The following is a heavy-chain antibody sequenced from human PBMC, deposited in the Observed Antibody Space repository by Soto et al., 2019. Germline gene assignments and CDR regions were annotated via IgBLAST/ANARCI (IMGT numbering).Heavy chain of an antibody. D-gene: IGHD1-26*01. J-gene: IGHJ4*02. CDR3: ARDLIVGDTFSRYFDY. CDR1: GFTFSSYA. CDR2: ISYDGSNK. Sequence: GGSLRLSCAASGFTFSSYAMHWVRQAPGKGLEWVAVISYDGSNKYYADSVKGRFTISRDNSKNTLYLQMNSLRAEDTAVYYCARDLIVGDTFSRYFDYWGQGTLVTVSS. V-gene: IGHV3-30-3*01.